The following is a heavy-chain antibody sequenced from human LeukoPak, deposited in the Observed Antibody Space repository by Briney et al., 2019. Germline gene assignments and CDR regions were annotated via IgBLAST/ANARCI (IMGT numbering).Heavy chain of an antibody. J-gene: IGHJ6*02. CDR2: MNPKSGNT. Sequence: ASVKVSCKTSGYTFTNYNINWVRQATGQGLEWMGWMNPKSGNTGYAQKFQGRVTMTSNTSIRTGYMELTSLRSEDTAVYYCARTPPAYCSDGVCYNDYYYGMDVWGQGTTATVSS. CDR1: GYTFTNYN. CDR3: ARTPPAYCSDGVCYNDYYYGMDV. D-gene: IGHD2-8*01. V-gene: IGHV1-8*01.